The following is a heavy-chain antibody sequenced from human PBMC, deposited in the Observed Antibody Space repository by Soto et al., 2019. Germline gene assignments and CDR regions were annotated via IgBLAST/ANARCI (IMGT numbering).Heavy chain of an antibody. CDR3: ARGNSNTVLLGYSSCMDV. D-gene: IGHD4-4*01. CDR2: IIPIFGTA. CDR1: GGTFSSYA. Sequence: QVQLVQSGAEVKKPGSSVKVSCKASGGTFSSYAISWVRQAPGQGLEWMGGIIPIFGTANYAQKFQGRVTITADESTSTAYMELSSLRSEDTAVYCCARGNSNTVLLGYSSCMDVWGQGPTVTVSS. V-gene: IGHV1-69*01. J-gene: IGHJ6*02.